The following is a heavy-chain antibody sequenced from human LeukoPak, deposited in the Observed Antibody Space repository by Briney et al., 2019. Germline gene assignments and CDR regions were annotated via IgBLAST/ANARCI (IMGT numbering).Heavy chain of an antibody. CDR3: ARDFDGNYYFHY. CDR2: VDYSGST. D-gene: IGHD3-10*01. V-gene: IGHV4-59*01. J-gene: IGHJ4*02. Sequence: SETLSLTCTVSGGSISRYYWGWIRQPPGKGLEWIGYVDYSGSTNYSPSLKSRVTISLDTSKKQFSLKLSSVTAADTAVYYCARDFDGNYYFHYWGQGTLVTVSS. CDR1: GGSISRYY.